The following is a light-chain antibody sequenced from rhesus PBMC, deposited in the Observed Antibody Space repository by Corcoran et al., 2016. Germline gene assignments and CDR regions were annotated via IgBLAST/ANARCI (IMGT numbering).Light chain of an antibody. V-gene: IGKV2-91*01. J-gene: IGKJ4*01. CDR1: QSLLHSNGNTY. CDR3: MQVIQLPLT. CDR2: LVS. Sequence: DIVMTQTPLSLPVTPGEPASISCRSSQSLLHSNGNTYLYWYLQKPGQSLQLLSYLVSNRASGVPERLRCKGSGTEFTLKSSRVEAEDVGVYYCMQVIQLPLTFGGGTKVELK.